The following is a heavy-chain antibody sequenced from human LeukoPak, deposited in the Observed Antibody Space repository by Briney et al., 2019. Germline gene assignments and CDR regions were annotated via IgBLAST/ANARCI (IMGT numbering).Heavy chain of an antibody. D-gene: IGHD3-3*01. CDR2: INPNSGGT. Sequence: GASVKVSCKASGYTFTGYYMHWVRQAPGQGLEWMGWINPNSGGTNYAQKFQGRVTMTRDTSISTAYMELSRLRSDDTAVYYCARGIFWSGYFSHAFDIWGQGTMVTVSS. CDR3: ARGIFWSGYFSHAFDI. CDR1: GYTFTGYY. V-gene: IGHV1-2*02. J-gene: IGHJ3*02.